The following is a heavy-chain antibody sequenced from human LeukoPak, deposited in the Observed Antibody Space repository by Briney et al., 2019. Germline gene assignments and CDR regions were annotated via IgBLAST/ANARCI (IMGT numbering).Heavy chain of an antibody. CDR3: VKGLYNFDY. Sequence: GGSLRLSCSASGFTFSSYTIHWVRQAPGKGLEYVSAISSNRGSTYYADSVKGRFTISRDNSKNTLYLQMSSLRAEDTAIYYCVKGLYNFDYWGQGTLVTVSS. J-gene: IGHJ4*02. CDR1: GFTFSSYT. V-gene: IGHV3-64D*06. CDR2: ISSNRGST.